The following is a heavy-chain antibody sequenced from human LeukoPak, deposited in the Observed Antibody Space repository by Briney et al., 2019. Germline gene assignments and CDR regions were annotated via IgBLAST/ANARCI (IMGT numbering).Heavy chain of an antibody. Sequence: ASVKVSCKASGYTFTSYYIHWVRQAPGQGLEWMGIINPRGGGTSYAQKFQGRVTMTRDTSTSTFYMELSSLRSEDTAVYYCARKIAAPNKGFDYWGQGTLVTVSS. CDR1: GYTFTSYY. V-gene: IGHV1-46*01. CDR3: ARKIAAPNKGFDY. J-gene: IGHJ4*02. D-gene: IGHD6-6*01. CDR2: INPRGGGT.